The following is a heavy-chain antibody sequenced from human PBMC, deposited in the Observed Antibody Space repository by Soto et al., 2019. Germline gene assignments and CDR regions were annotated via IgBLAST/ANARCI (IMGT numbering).Heavy chain of an antibody. D-gene: IGHD5-18*01. V-gene: IGHV3-11*01. CDR2: ISSSGSTV. J-gene: IGHJ5*02. CDR3: ARELWYQFDL. CDR1: GFTFSDFY. Sequence: QVQLVESGGGLVNPGGSLRLSCAASGFTFSDFYMSWIRQSPGKGLEWVSTISSSGSTVAYADSVKGRSTISRDNAKNSLFLQMNTLKSEDTAVYYCARELWYQFDLWGQGAVATVSS.